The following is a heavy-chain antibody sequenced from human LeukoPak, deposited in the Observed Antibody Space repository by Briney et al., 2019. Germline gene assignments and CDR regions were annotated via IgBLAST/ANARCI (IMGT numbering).Heavy chain of an antibody. CDR1: GFTFSSYS. D-gene: IGHD1-26*01. V-gene: IGHV3-21*01. CDR2: ISSSSSYI. CDR3: ARGIDGVAATLGAFDI. Sequence: GGSLRLSCAASGFTFSSYSMKWVRQAPGKWLEWGSSISSSSSYIYYAASVKGRFTISRDNAKTSLYLQMNSLRAEDTAVYYCARGIDGVAATLGAFDIWGQGTMVTVSS. J-gene: IGHJ3*02.